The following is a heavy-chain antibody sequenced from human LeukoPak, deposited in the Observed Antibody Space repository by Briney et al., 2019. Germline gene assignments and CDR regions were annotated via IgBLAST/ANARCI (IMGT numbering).Heavy chain of an antibody. D-gene: IGHD2-15*01. Sequence: GASVKVSCKASGYTFTGYFIHWVRQAPGQGLEWMGWINPNSGGTNYAQKFQGRVTMTRDTSISTAYMELSRLRSDDTAVYYCARGSSRGPRDAFDFWGQGTMVTLSS. CDR1: GYTFTGYF. J-gene: IGHJ3*01. V-gene: IGHV1-2*02. CDR3: ARGSSRGPRDAFDF. CDR2: INPNSGGT.